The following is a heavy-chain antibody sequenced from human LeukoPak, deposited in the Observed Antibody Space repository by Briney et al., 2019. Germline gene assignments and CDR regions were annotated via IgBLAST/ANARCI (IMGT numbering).Heavy chain of an antibody. V-gene: IGHV4-59*01. J-gene: IGHJ3*02. Sequence: PSETLSLTCTVSGDSISSYYGSWIRQPPGKGLEWIGYIYYTGSTNYNPSLKSQVTISVDTSKNQFSLKLSSVTAADTAVYYCARDRCGRTSCYPGAFDIWGQGTMVTVSS. CDR2: IYYTGST. D-gene: IGHD2-2*01. CDR1: GDSISSYY. CDR3: ARDRCGRTSCYPGAFDI.